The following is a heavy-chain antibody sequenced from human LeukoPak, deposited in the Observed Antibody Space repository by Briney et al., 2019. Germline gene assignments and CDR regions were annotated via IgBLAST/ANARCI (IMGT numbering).Heavy chain of an antibody. V-gene: IGHV3-23*01. Sequence: PGGSLRLSCAASGFTFSSYAMNWVRQSPGKGLEWVSGISGNGVTRRYADSVKGRLTISRDNSKSTLYLQMNSLRAEDTAVYYCAKGGDYFGAGFFRWGQGTLVTVSS. CDR1: GFTFSSYA. J-gene: IGHJ4*02. CDR3: AKGGDYFGAGFFR. CDR2: ISGNGVTR. D-gene: IGHD3-10*01.